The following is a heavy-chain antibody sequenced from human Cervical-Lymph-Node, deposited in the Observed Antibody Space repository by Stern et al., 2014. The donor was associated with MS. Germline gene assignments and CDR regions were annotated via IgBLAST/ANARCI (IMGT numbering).Heavy chain of an antibody. V-gene: IGHV2-5*02. J-gene: IGHJ4*02. D-gene: IGHD2-15*01. Sequence: QVTLRESGPTLVKPTQTVTLTCTLSGFSVTTAGVGVGWIRQPPGKALEWLALIYWDDDKVYSPSLKNRLTITKDTSKNQVVLTMTNVDPVDTATYYCAHSRVKYCRGGTCYSSLFDYWGQGTLVTVSS. CDR3: AHSRVKYCRGGTCYSSLFDY. CDR1: GFSVTTAGVG. CDR2: IYWDDDK.